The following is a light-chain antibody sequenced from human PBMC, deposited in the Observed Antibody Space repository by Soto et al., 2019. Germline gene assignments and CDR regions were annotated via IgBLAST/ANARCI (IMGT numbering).Light chain of an antibody. J-gene: IGLJ2*01. CDR3: SSYTSSSLGV. CDR1: SSDVGGYNY. Sequence: QSALTQPASVSGSPGQSITISCTGTSSDVGGYNYVSWYQQHPGKAPKLTIYDVSNRPSGVSNRFSGSKSGNTASLTISGLQAEDEADYYCSSYTSSSLGVFGGGTKVTVL. V-gene: IGLV2-14*01. CDR2: DVS.